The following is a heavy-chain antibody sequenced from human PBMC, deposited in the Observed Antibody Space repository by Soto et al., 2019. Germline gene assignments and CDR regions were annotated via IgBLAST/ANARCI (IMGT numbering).Heavy chain of an antibody. J-gene: IGHJ4*02. D-gene: IGHD3-22*01. CDR2: ISYDGSNK. CDR1: GFTFSSYG. Sequence: GGSLRLSCAASGFTFSSYGMHWVRQAPGKGLEWVAVISYDGSNKYYADSVKGRFTISRDNSKNTLYLQMNSLRAEDTAVYYCAKENSNLQVFDYWGQGTLVTVSS. V-gene: IGHV3-30*18. CDR3: AKENSNLQVFDY.